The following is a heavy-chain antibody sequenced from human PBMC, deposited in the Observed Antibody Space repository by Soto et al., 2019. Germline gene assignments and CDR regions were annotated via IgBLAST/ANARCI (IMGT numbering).Heavy chain of an antibody. CDR3: ATHLEALDPQEPVLGDY. V-gene: IGHV1-24*01. Sequence: ASVKVSCKVSGYTLTELSMHWVRQAPGKGLEWMGGFDPEDGETIYAQKFQGRVTMTEDTSTDTAYMELSSLRSEDTAVYYCATHLEALDPQEPVLGDYWGQGTLVTVSS. CDR2: FDPEDGET. D-gene: IGHD7-27*01. J-gene: IGHJ4*02. CDR1: GYTLTELS.